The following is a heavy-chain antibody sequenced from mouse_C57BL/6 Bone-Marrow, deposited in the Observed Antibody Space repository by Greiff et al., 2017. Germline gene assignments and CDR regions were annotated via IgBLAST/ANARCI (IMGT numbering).Heavy chain of an antibody. J-gene: IGHJ2*01. CDR1: GYTFTDYY. CDR3: ARARGSSFFDY. V-gene: IGHV1-76*01. D-gene: IGHD1-1*01. CDR2: IYPGSGNT. Sequence: QVQLQQSGAELVRPGASVKLSCKASGYTFTDYYINWVKQRPGQGLEWIARIYPGSGNTYYNEKFKGKATLTAEKSSSTAYMQLSSLTSEDSAVYFCARARGSSFFDYWGQGTTLTVSS.